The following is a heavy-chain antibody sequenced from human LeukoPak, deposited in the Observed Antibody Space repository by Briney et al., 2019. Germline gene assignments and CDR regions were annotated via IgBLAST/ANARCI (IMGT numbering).Heavy chain of an antibody. J-gene: IGHJ4*02. CDR2: ISDTGDNT. D-gene: IGHD3-10*01. CDR3: AKDGWGDPVTWYFYN. Sequence: GGSLRLSCAASGFIFRVYAMSWVRQAPGKGLEWVSTISDTGDNTYYADSVKGRFTISRDNSKNTLYLQMNSLRAEDTALYFCAKDGWGDPVTWYFYNWGQGTLVTVSS. CDR1: GFIFRVYA. V-gene: IGHV3-23*01.